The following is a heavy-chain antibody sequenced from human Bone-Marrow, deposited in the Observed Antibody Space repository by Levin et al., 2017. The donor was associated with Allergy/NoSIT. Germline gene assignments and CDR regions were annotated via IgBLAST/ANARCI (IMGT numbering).Heavy chain of an antibody. CDR1: GGSINNKNYY. Sequence: TSETLSLTCTVSGGSINNKNYYWVWIRQPPGKGLEWIGTIYFVGSPNYNPSLRGRVTISVDTSKNQFSLKINSVTAADTAVYYCARHVVVVTSTYAGWFDPWGQGTLVTVSS. CDR2: IYFVGSP. J-gene: IGHJ5*02. D-gene: IGHD2-21*02. V-gene: IGHV4-39*01. CDR3: ARHVVVVTSTYAGWFDP.